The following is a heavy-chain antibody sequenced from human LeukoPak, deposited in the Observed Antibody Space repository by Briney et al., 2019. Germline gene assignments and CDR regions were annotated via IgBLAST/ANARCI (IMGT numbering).Heavy chain of an antibody. CDR2: ISYDGSNK. CDR3: ANDMSSSWPGGDH. J-gene: IGHJ4*02. Sequence: PGRSLRLSCAASGITFSSYGMHWVRQAPGKGLEWVAVISYDGSNKYYADSVKGRFTISRDNSKNTLYLQMNSLRAEDTAVYYCANDMSSSWPGGDHWGQGTLVTVSS. D-gene: IGHD6-13*01. CDR1: GITFSSYG. V-gene: IGHV3-30*18.